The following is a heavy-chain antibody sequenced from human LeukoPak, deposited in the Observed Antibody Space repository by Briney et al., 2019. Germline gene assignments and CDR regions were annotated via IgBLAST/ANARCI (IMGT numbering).Heavy chain of an antibody. Sequence: GGSLRLSYAASGFIFSSYAMTWVRQAPGKGLEWVSAISGSGGSTYYADSVKGRFTISRDTSKSTLYLQMNSLRAEDTAVYYCAKRSGDSYYLDSWGQGTLVTVSS. D-gene: IGHD2-15*01. CDR3: AKRSGDSYYLDS. CDR1: GFIFSSYA. J-gene: IGHJ4*02. CDR2: ISGSGGST. V-gene: IGHV3-23*01.